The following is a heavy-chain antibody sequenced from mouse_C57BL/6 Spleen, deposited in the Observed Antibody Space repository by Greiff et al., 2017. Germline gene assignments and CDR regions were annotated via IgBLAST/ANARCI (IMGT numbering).Heavy chain of an antibody. CDR2: ILPGSGST. D-gene: IGHD3-2*02. J-gene: IGHJ3*01. Sequence: QVQLQQSGAELMKPGASVKLSCKATGYTFTGYWIEWVKQRPGHGLEWIGEILPGSGSTNYNEKFKGKATFTADTSSNTAYTQLSSLTTEDSAIYYCARSGEETAQAGFAYWGQGTLVTVSA. CDR1: GYTFTGYW. CDR3: ARSGEETAQAGFAY. V-gene: IGHV1-9*01.